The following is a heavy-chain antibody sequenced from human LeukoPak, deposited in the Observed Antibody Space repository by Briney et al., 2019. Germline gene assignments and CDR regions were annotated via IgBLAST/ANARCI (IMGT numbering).Heavy chain of an antibody. V-gene: IGHV4-38-2*01. Sequence: SETLSLTCAVSAYSITSGYYWAWIRQPPGKGLEWIGNIYHSGSTYYNPSLKSRVTISVDTSKNQFSLKLSSVTAADTAVYYCARRYSNYFFDYWGQGTLVTVS. J-gene: IGHJ4*02. CDR2: IYHSGST. CDR1: AYSITSGYY. D-gene: IGHD4-11*01. CDR3: ARRYSNYFFDY.